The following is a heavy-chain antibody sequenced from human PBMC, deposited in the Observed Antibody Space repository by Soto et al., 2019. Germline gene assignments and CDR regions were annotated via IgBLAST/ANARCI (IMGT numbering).Heavy chain of an antibody. Sequence: PSETLSLTCTVSGGSISSGGYYWSWLRQPPGKGLEWIGYIYYSGSTYYNPFLKSRATISVDTSKNQFSLKLSSVTAADTAVYYCARDSITIFGGVTPPPYWAQGTLVT. CDR3: ARDSITIFGGVTPPPY. CDR1: GGSISSGGYY. J-gene: IGHJ4*02. D-gene: IGHD3-3*01. CDR2: IYYSGST. V-gene: IGHV4-30-4*01.